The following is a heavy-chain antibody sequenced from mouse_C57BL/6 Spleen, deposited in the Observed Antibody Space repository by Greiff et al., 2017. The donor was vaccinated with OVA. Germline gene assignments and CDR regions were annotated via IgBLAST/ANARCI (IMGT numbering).Heavy chain of an antibody. J-gene: IGHJ3*01. CDR2: LWGDGST. D-gene: IGHD2-3*01. CDR1: GFSLTSYG. V-gene: IGHV2-3*01. Sequence: VKLMESGPGLVAPSQSLSITCTVSGFSLTSYGVSWVRQPLGKGLSWLGVLWGDGSTNYHSALISRLSLSKDNSTRQVFFIRIISQTDDTATYYCAKPDGSWFAYWGQGSLVTVSA. CDR3: AKPDGSWFAY.